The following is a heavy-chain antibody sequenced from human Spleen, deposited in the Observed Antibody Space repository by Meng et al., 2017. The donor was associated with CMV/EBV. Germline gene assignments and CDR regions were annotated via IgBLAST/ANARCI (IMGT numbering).Heavy chain of an antibody. CDR2: VSSDGNNK. Sequence: GESLKISCAASGFTFNNYAIHWVRQAPGRGLDWVTVVSSDGNNKYYADSVKGRFTISRDNSKNTLYLQMNSLRAEDTAVYYCAKTIAVAGNDYWGQGTLVTVSS. V-gene: IGHV3-30-3*02. D-gene: IGHD6-19*01. CDR3: AKTIAVAGNDY. J-gene: IGHJ4*02. CDR1: GFTFNNYA.